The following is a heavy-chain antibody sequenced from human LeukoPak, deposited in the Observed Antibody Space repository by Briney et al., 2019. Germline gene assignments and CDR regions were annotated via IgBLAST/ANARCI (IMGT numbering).Heavy chain of an antibody. Sequence: SETLSLTCAVSGGSISSYYWSWIRQPPGKGLEWIGYIYYSGSTNYNPSLKSRVTISVDTSKNQFSLKLSSVTAADTAVYYCAGPDDYFDYWGQGTLVTVSS. V-gene: IGHV4-59*01. CDR3: AGPDDYFDY. CDR2: IYYSGST. CDR1: GGSISSYY. J-gene: IGHJ4*02.